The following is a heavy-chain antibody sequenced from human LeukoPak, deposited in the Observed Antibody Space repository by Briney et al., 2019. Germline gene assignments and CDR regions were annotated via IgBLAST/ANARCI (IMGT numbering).Heavy chain of an antibody. V-gene: IGHV3-11*01. D-gene: IGHD5-24*01. Sequence: PGGSLRLSCAASGFTLSDYYMTWIRQVPGKGLEWVSYITSSGTTIYYADSVKGRFTISRDNSKNTLYLQMNSLRAEGTAVYYCAKERHRDDAFDIWGQGTMVTVSS. J-gene: IGHJ3*02. CDR3: AKERHRDDAFDI. CDR2: ITSSGTTI. CDR1: GFTLSDYY.